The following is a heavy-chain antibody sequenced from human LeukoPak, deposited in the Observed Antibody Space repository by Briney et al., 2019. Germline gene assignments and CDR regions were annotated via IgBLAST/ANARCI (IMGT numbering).Heavy chain of an antibody. CDR2: IRSKANSYAT. Sequence: PGGSLRLSCAASGFTFSGSAMHWVRQASGKGLEWVGRIRSKANSYATAYAASVKGRFTISRDDSMNTAYLQMNSLKTEDTAVYYCTKTYYDFWSGYSSLDYWGQGTLVTVSS. D-gene: IGHD3-3*01. V-gene: IGHV3-73*01. CDR1: GFTFSGSA. CDR3: TKTYYDFWSGYSSLDY. J-gene: IGHJ4*02.